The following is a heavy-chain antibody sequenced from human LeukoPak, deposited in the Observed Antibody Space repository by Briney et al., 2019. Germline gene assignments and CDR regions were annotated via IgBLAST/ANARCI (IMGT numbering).Heavy chain of an antibody. J-gene: IGHJ4*02. CDR1: GSSISSYY. CDR3: ARGSPPHY. Sequence: SETLSLTCTVSGSSISSYYWSWIRQPPGKGLEWIGYIYYSGSTNYNPSLKSRVTISVDTSKNQFSLKLSSVTAADTAVYYCARGSPPHYWGQGTLVTVSS. CDR2: IYYSGST. V-gene: IGHV4-59*01.